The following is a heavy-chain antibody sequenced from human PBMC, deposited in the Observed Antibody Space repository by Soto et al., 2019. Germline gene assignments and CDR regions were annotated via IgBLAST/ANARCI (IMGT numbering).Heavy chain of an antibody. CDR2: IYYSGST. CDR1: GGSISSGGYY. CDR3: ASVYSSGYYHWFDP. V-gene: IGHV4-31*03. D-gene: IGHD3-22*01. J-gene: IGHJ5*02. Sequence: QVQLQESGPGLVKPSQTLSLTCTVSGGSISSGGYYWSWIRQHPGKGLEWIGYIYYSGSTYYNPSLTRRVTISVDTSKNQFSLKLSSVTAADTAVYYCASVYSSGYYHWFDPWGQGTLVTVSS.